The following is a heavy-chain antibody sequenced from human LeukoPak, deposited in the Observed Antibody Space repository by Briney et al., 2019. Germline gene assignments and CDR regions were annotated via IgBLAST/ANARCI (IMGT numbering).Heavy chain of an antibody. CDR3: ARESIIRGVTYFDY. J-gene: IGHJ4*02. Sequence: SETLYLTCSVSGGSVSSYYWNWIRQPAGKGLEWDGRIHSSGTTKYNPSLKSRVTMSVDTSKNQFSLRLSSVTAADTAVYYCARESIIRGVTYFDYWGQGTLVTVSS. V-gene: IGHV4-4*07. D-gene: IGHD3-10*01. CDR1: GGSVSSYY. CDR2: IHSSGTT.